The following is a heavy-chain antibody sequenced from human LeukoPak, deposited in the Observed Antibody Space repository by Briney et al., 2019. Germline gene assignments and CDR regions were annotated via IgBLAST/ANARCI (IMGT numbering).Heavy chain of an antibody. CDR2: ISSNGGST. CDR1: GFTFSSYA. Sequence: GGSLRLSCAASGFTFSSYAMHWVRQAPGKGLEYVSAISSNGGSTYYANSVKGRFTISRDNSKNTLYLQMGSLRAEDMAVYYCARGQPLRFLEWLWSPSDYWGQGTLVTVSS. CDR3: ARGQPLRFLEWLWSPSDY. D-gene: IGHD3-3*01. J-gene: IGHJ4*02. V-gene: IGHV3-64*01.